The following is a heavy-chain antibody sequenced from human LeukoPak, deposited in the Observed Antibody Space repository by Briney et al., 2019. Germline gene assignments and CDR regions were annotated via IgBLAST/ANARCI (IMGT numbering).Heavy chain of an antibody. CDR2: IDAGNGRT. CDR1: GYDFTKYA. Sequence: ASVKVSCKASGYDFTKYAVQWVRQAPGQRLEWMGWIDAGNGRTKYSQDFQGRVTITRDTSARIAYMELSSLTSDDMSVYYCARGVSGELRYFDWLSPTPKYNWFDPWGQGTLVTVSS. CDR3: ARGVSGELRYFDWLSPTPKYNWFDP. J-gene: IGHJ5*02. D-gene: IGHD3-9*01. V-gene: IGHV1-3*03.